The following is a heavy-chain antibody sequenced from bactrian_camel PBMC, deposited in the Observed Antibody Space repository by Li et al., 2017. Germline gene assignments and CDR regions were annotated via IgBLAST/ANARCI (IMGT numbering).Heavy chain of an antibody. V-gene: IGHV3S6*01. CDR3: AADRPGWLPGGDFGY. CDR1: GLTVDGYT. D-gene: IGHD7*01. Sequence: HVQLVESGGGLVQAGGSLRLSCIFSGLTVDGYTMAWFRQAPGKGLEWVSAILNDVSGTYYADSVKGRFTISQDNAKNTVYLQMNSLKPEDTAVYYCAADRPGWLPGGDFGYWGQGTQVTVS. J-gene: IGHJ6*01. CDR2: ILNDVSGT.